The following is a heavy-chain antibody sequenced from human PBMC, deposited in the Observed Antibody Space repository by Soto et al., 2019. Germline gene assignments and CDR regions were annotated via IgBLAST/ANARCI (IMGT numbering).Heavy chain of an antibody. J-gene: IGHJ5*02. Sequence: QVQLQESGPGVVKPSDTMSVTCTVSGGSVSSSSHFWSWIRQPPGGGLQWIGYIYYTGNTNYSPSLKSRATLSVDTSRNQFSLRLTSVTAADTAIYYCARYDAESGSNKLDPCGQGTLVTVAS. V-gene: IGHV4-61*01. CDR2: IYYTGNT. CDR3: ARYDAESGSNKLDP. CDR1: GGSVSSSSHF. D-gene: IGHD5-12*01.